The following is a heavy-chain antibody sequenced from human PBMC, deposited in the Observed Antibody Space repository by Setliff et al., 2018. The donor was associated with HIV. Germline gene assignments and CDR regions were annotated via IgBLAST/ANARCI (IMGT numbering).Heavy chain of an antibody. CDR2: INHTGST. D-gene: IGHD1-26*01. Sequence: SETLSLTCAVYGGSFSGYNWNWIRQPPGKGLEWIGEINHTGSTHHNPSLESRVATSVDTSKNQFSLKLSSVTAADTAVYYCARIVRWELVATSTFFYYYMDVWGKGTTVTVSS. V-gene: IGHV4-34*01. CDR3: ARIVRWELVATSTFFYYYMDV. J-gene: IGHJ6*03. CDR1: GGSFSGYN.